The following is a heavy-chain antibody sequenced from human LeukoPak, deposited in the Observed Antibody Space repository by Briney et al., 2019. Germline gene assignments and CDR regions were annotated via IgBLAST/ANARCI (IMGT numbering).Heavy chain of an antibody. Sequence: SETLSLTCAVSGGSINKSPYYWGWIRQTPGKGLEWIGSVYHTGATYYNPSLKSRVTISVDKSKNQFSLKLSSVTAADTAVYYCAKAVAGNDAFDIWGQGTMVTVSS. CDR1: GGSINKSPYY. J-gene: IGHJ3*02. CDR3: AKAVAGNDAFDI. D-gene: IGHD6-19*01. CDR2: VYHTGAT. V-gene: IGHV4-39*07.